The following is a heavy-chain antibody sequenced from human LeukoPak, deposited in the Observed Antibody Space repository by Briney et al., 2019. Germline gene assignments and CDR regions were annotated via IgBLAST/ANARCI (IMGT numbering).Heavy chain of an antibody. CDR3: ASTNYGDYEYFDY. Sequence: AASVKVSCKASGGTLSSYAISWVRQAPGQGLEWMGGIIPIFGTANYAQKFQGRVTITTDESTSTAYMELSSLRSEDTAVYYCASTNYGDYEYFDYWGQGTLVTVSS. D-gene: IGHD4-17*01. V-gene: IGHV1-69*05. CDR2: IIPIFGTA. CDR1: GGTLSSYA. J-gene: IGHJ4*02.